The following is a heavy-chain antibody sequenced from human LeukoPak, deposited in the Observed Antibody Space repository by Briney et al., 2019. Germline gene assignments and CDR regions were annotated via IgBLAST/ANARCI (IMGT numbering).Heavy chain of an antibody. V-gene: IGHV3-30*02. Sequence: GGSLRLSCAASGFTFSNYDMHWVRQAPGKGLEWVAFIRYDGSTKHYADSVKGRFTISRDNSKNTLYLQMNSLRAEDTAVYYCARDRRYYGMDVWGQGTTVTVSS. D-gene: IGHD1-14*01. CDR2: IRYDGSTK. CDR3: ARDRRYYGMDV. J-gene: IGHJ6*02. CDR1: GFTFSNYD.